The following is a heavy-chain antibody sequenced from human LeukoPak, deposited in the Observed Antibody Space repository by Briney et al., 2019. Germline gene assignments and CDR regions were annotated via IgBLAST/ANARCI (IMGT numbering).Heavy chain of an antibody. V-gene: IGHV1-8*01. CDR1: GYTFTSYD. CDR2: MNPNSGNT. D-gene: IGHD2-15*01. CDR3: AKDRSHCSGGSCYWGHLDY. Sequence: ASVKVSCKASGYTFTSYDINWVRQATGQGLEWMGWMNPNSGNTGYAQKFQGRVTMTRNTSISTAYMELSSLRSEDTAVYYCAKDRSHCSGGSCYWGHLDYWGQGTLVTVSS. J-gene: IGHJ4*02.